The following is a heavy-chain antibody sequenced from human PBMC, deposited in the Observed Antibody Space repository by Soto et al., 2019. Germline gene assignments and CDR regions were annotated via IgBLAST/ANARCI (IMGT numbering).Heavy chain of an antibody. CDR1: GGSISSYY. D-gene: IGHD3-22*01. Sequence: TVSGGSISSYYWSWIRQPPGKGLEWIGYIYYSGSTNYNPSLKSRVTISVDTSKNQFSLKLSSVTAADTAVYYCAREGGNYDSSGYYNPFDYWGQGTLVTVSS. V-gene: IGHV4-59*01. J-gene: IGHJ4*02. CDR3: AREGGNYDSSGYYNPFDY. CDR2: IYYSGST.